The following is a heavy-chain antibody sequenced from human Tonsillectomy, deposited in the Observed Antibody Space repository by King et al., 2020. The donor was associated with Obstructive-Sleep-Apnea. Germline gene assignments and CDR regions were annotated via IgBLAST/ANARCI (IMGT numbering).Heavy chain of an antibody. CDR3: TRDYDILTGYYYGAFDI. CDR1: GFTVSNAW. V-gene: IGHV3-15*01. CDR2: IKKKSDGGTT. J-gene: IGHJ3*02. D-gene: IGHD3-9*01. Sequence: VQLVESGGGLVKPGGSLRLSCAASGFTVSNAWMSWVRQAPGKGLEWVGRIKKKSDGGTTDYAAPVKGRFTISRDDSKNTLYLQMNSLKTEDTAAYYCTRDYDILTGYYYGAFDIWGQGTMVTVSS.